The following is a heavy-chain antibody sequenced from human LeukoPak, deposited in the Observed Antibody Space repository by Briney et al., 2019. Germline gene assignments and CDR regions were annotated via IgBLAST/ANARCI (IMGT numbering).Heavy chain of an antibody. CDR2: ISADNHNT. V-gene: IGHV1-18*04. J-gene: IGHJ4*02. CDR3: ARDRRGYSAYDGEGFDY. Sequence: ASVKVSCKASGYIFANYGFSWVRQAPGQGLEWMGWISADNHNTKYAQKFQDRVTMTDDRSTSTVYMELRSLRSDDTVVYYCARDRRGYSAYDGEGFDYWGQGTLVTVSS. CDR1: GYIFANYG. D-gene: IGHD5-12*01.